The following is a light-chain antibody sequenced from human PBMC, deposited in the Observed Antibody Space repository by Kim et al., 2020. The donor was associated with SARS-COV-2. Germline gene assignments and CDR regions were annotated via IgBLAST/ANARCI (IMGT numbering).Light chain of an antibody. CDR2: EVS. Sequence: QSALTQPPSASGSPGQSVTISCTGTSSDVGGYNYVSWYQQHPGKAPKLMIYEVSKRPSGVPDSFSGSKSGNTASLTVSGLQAEDEDDYYCSSYAGSNNPLFGGGTQLTVL. CDR1: SSDVGGYNY. CDR3: SSYAGSNNPL. V-gene: IGLV2-8*01. J-gene: IGLJ3*02.